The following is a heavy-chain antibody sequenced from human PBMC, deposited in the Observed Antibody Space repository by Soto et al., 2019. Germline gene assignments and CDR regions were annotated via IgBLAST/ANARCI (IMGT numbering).Heavy chain of an antibody. CDR1: GGSISSGGYY. J-gene: IGHJ4*02. D-gene: IGHD3-3*01. CDR2: IYYSGST. V-gene: IGHV4-31*03. Sequence: SETLSLTCTVSGGSISSGGYYWSWIRQHPGKGLEWIGYIYYSGSTYYNPSLKSRVTISVDTSKNQFSLKLSSVTAADTAVYYCARSRSGYSPFDYWGQGTPVTVSS. CDR3: ARSRSGYSPFDY.